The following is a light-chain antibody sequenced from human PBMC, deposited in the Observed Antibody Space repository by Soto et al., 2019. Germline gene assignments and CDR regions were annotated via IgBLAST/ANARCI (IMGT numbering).Light chain of an antibody. Sequence: DIQMTQSPSSLSVSLGGRVTITCRASQSISTYLNWYQQKPGNAPKLLIYEASSLQSEVPSRFSGRGSGTDFTLTISSLQPEDFATYYCQQSYSRPRTFGQGTKVEIK. V-gene: IGKV1-39*01. CDR3: QQSYSRPRT. J-gene: IGKJ1*01. CDR1: QSISTY. CDR2: EAS.